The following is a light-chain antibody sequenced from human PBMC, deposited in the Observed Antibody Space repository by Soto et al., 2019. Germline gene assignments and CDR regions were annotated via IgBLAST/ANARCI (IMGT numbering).Light chain of an antibody. J-gene: IGLJ2*01. V-gene: IGLV1-44*01. Sequence: QSVLTQPPSASGTPGQRITISCSGSTSNIGRNTVNWYQQLPGTAPKLLIFGNNQRPSGVPDRFSGSKSGTSASLAIIGLQSEDETDYYCAAWDDSLNGVVFGGGTKVTV. CDR2: GNN. CDR1: TSNIGRNT. CDR3: AAWDDSLNGVV.